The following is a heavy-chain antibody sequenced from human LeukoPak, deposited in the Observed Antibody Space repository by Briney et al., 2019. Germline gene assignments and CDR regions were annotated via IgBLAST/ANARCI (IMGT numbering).Heavy chain of an antibody. Sequence: GGSLRLSCAASGFTFNNYAMNWVRQAPGKGLEWVSVIYSGGSTYYADSVKGRFTISRDNSKNTLYLQMNSLRAEDTAVYYCARDHTGRLDYWGQGTLVTVSS. D-gene: IGHD2-8*02. J-gene: IGHJ4*02. V-gene: IGHV3-53*01. CDR3: ARDHTGRLDY. CDR2: IYSGGST. CDR1: GFTFNNYA.